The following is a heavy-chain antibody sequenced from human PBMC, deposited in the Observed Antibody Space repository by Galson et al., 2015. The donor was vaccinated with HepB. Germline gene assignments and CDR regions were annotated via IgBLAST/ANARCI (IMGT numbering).Heavy chain of an antibody. J-gene: IGHJ4*02. V-gene: IGHV3-23*01. Sequence: SLRLSCAASGFTFSYYAMNWVRQAPGKGLEWVSVVSGSGDTTYYADSVKGPFTISRDNSKNTAYLQMSSLRAEDTALYYCAKDFREWELLPPFDYWGQGTLVTVSS. CDR1: GFTFSYYA. CDR2: VSGSGDTT. D-gene: IGHD1-26*01. CDR3: AKDFREWELLPPFDY.